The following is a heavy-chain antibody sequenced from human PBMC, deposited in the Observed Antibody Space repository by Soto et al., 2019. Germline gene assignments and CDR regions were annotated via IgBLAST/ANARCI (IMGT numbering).Heavy chain of an antibody. CDR1: GFTFSSYD. CDR2: ISGSGGDP. CDR3: AKTVSWRAVALYYFDF. V-gene: IGHV3-23*01. Sequence: EVQLLESGGGLVQPGGSLRLSCAASGFTFSSYDMSWVRQAPGKGLEWVSGISGSGGDPYYADSVKGRFTISRDNSKHTLYLQMSSLRAEDTAVYYCAKTVSWRAVALYYFDFWGQGTLVTVSS. D-gene: IGHD6-19*01. J-gene: IGHJ4*02.